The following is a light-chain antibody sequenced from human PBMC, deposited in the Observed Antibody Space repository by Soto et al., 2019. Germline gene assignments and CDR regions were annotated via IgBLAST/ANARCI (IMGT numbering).Light chain of an antibody. J-gene: IGKJ1*01. Sequence: DLQMTQSPSTLPASVGDRVIIPCRASQSISSWLAWYQQKPGKAPKLLIYDASSLESGVSSRFSGSGSGTEFTGNISSLQPDGFATYYWKQYNSLWTSGKATKV. V-gene: IGKV1-5*01. CDR3: KQYNSLWT. CDR2: DAS. CDR1: QSISSW.